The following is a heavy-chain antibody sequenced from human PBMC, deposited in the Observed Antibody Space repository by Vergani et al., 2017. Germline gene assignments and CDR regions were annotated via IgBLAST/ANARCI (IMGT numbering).Heavy chain of an antibody. CDR3: ARGSXLGGSCYKPLFDY. Sequence: QVQLQESGPGLVKPSQTLALTCTVSGGSISSGDYYWSWIRQPPGKGLEWIGYIYYSGSTYYNPSLKSRVTISVDTSKNQFSLKLSSVTAADTAVYFCARGSXLGGSCYKPLFDYWGQGILVTVSS. CDR1: GGSISSGDYY. CDR2: IYYSGST. D-gene: IGHD2-15*01. J-gene: IGHJ4*02. V-gene: IGHV4-30-4*08.